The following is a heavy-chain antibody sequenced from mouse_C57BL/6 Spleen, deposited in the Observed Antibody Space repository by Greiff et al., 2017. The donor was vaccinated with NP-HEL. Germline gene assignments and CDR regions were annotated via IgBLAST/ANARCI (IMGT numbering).Heavy chain of an antibody. J-gene: IGHJ2*01. V-gene: IGHV5-17*01. CDR1: GFTFSDYG. D-gene: IGHD1-1*01. Sequence: DVMLVESGGGLVKPGGSLKLSCAASGFTFSDYGMHWVRQAPEKGLEWVAYISSGSSTIYYAETVKGRFTSSIDNTKNTLFLQRTSLRSENTSIYYCARDTTVVGNYFDYWGQGTTLTVSS. CDR3: ARDTTVVGNYFDY. CDR2: ISSGSSTI.